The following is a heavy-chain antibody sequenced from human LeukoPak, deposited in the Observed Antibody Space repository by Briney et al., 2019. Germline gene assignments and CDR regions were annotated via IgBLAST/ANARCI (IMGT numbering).Heavy chain of an antibody. D-gene: IGHD4-17*01. J-gene: IGHJ4*02. CDR2: IISNTDGGTT. CDR1: GFTFSDAW. CDR3: TTTVTTDCDY. V-gene: IGHV3-15*01. Sequence: GGSLRLAFASSGFTFSDAWMSWVRQAPGKGLEWVGRIISNTDGGTTGFAAPVQGRFSISRDDSKNTLYLQMHGLKTEETGVYYCTTTVTTDCDYWGEGTVVSVSS.